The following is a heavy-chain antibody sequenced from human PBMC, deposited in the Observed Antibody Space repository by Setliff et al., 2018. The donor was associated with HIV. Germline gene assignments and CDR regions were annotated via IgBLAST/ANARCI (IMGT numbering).Heavy chain of an antibody. V-gene: IGHV3-7*03. J-gene: IGHJ4*02. CDR2: IKQDGSEK. D-gene: IGHD6-13*01. CDR3: ARDGPAAGTDDFDY. CDR1: GFIFDDYD. Sequence: PGGSLRLSCAASGFIFDDYDMTWVRQAPGKGLEWVANIKQDGSEKYYVDSVKGRFTISRDIAKNSLYLQMNSLRAEETAVYYCARDGPAAGTDDFDYWGQGTRVTVSS.